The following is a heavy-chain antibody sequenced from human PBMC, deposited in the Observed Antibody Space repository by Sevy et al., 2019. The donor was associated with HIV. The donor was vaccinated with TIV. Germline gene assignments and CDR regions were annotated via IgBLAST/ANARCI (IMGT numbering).Heavy chain of an antibody. V-gene: IGHV1-18*01. J-gene: IGHJ4*02. CDR2: ISAYNGNT. D-gene: IGHD2-8*02. CDR3: ARGGYCTGGVCYRGRGVFDY. Sequence: ALVKVSCKASGYTFTSYGISWVRQAPGQGLEWMGWISAYNGNTNYAQKLQGRVTMTTDTSTSTAYMELRSLRSDDTAVYYCARGGYCTGGVCYRGRGVFDYWGQGTLVTVSS. CDR1: GYTFTSYG.